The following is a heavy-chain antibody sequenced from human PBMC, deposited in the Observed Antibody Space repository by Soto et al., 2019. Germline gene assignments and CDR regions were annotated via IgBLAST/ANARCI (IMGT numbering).Heavy chain of an antibody. V-gene: IGHV1-69*13. Sequence: EASVKVSCKASGGTFSSYAIGWVRQAPGQGLEWMGGIIPIFGTANYAQKFQGRVTITADESTSTAYMELSGLRSEDTAVYYCARDIRGFIKKLSGTYCYVMDVWRRGTTVTVSS. CDR1: GGTFSSYA. D-gene: IGHD3-10*01. CDR2: IIPIFGTA. J-gene: IGHJ6*01. CDR3: ARDIRGFIKKLSGTYCYVMDV.